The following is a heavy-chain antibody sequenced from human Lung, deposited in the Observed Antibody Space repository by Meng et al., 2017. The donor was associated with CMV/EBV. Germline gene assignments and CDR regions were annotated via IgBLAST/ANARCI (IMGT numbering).Heavy chain of an antibody. J-gene: IGHJ4*02. CDR3: ARDNNWGPDY. Sequence: AXVXVSCKASGYTFTDYYMHWVRQAPGQGLEWMGWIHPHRGDTNYAQQFQGRVTLTRDTSINTGYMELTRLTSDDTAVYYCARDNNWGPDYWGQGTLVTVSS. D-gene: IGHD7-27*01. CDR2: IHPHRGDT. CDR1: GYTFTDYY. V-gene: IGHV1-2*02.